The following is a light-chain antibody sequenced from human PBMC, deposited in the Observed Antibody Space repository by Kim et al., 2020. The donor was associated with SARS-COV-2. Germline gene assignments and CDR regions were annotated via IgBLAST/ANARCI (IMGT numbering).Light chain of an antibody. J-gene: IGKJ5*01. V-gene: IGKV3-11*01. CDR2: DTS. CDR1: QSVSSY. Sequence: LCPGERASLSCRASQSVSSYLAWYQQKPGQAPRLLIYDTSNRATGIPARFSGSGSGTDFTLTISSLEPEDFAVYYCQQRSNWPPTFGQGTRLEIK. CDR3: QQRSNWPPT.